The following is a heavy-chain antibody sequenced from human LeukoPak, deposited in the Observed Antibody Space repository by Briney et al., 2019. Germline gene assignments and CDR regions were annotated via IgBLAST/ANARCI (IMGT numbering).Heavy chain of an antibody. CDR2: IKQDGSTK. V-gene: IGHV3-7*01. CDR1: GSTFSTYW. Sequence: PGGSLRLSCAASGSTFSTYWMTWVRQAPGRGLEWVANIKQDGSTKYYVDSVKGRFTISRDNVKNSVYLQVNSLTAEDTALYYYARHGYSSSFLDYWGQGSLVTVSS. D-gene: IGHD6-6*01. CDR3: ARHGYSSSFLDY. J-gene: IGHJ4*02.